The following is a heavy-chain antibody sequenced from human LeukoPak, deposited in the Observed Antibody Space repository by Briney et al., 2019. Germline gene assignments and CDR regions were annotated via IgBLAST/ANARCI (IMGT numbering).Heavy chain of an antibody. CDR3: ARGLGSRVKQQNVNWFDP. CDR1: GYTFTSYD. J-gene: IGHJ5*02. CDR2: MNPNSGNT. Sequence: ASVKVSCKASGYTFTSYDINWVRQATGQGLEWMGWMNPNSGNTGYAQKFQGRVTMTRNTSISTAYMELSSLRSEDTAVYYCARGLGSRVKQQNVNWFDPWGQGTLVTVSS. V-gene: IGHV1-8*01. D-gene: IGHD6-13*01.